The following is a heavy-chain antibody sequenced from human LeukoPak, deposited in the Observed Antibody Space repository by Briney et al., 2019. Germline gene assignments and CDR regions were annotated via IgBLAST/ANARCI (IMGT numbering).Heavy chain of an antibody. V-gene: IGHV4-34*01. D-gene: IGHD6-6*01. Sequence: SETLSLTCAVYGGSFSGYYWSWIRQPPGKGLEWIGEINHSGSTNYNPSLKSRVTISVDTSKNQFSLKLSSVTAADTAVYYSARGRREIIAARFFDYWGQGTLLTVSS. CDR1: GGSFSGYY. J-gene: IGHJ4*02. CDR2: INHSGST. CDR3: ARGRREIIAARFFDY.